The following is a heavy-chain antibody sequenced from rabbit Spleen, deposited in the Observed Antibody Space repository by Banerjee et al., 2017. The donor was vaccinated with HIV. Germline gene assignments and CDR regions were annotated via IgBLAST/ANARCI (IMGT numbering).Heavy chain of an antibody. D-gene: IGHD1-1*01. Sequence: VESGGGLVQPGGSLKLSCKASAFDFSSGGVSWVRQAPGKGLEWIGYIDPVFGTTYYASWVNGRFTISSHNGQNTLYLQLNSLTAADTATYFCVRGGIYGSSSGFFLWGPGTLVTVS. CDR1: AFDFSSGG. CDR3: VRGGIYGSSSGFFL. V-gene: IGHV1S47*01. CDR2: IDPVFGTT. J-gene: IGHJ4*01.